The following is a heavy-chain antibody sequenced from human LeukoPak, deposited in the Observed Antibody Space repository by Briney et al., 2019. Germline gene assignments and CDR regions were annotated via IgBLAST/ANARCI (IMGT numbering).Heavy chain of an antibody. D-gene: IGHD3-22*01. CDR3: ARDWGVICYDSSGYHGYLDH. CDR1: GFTFNTYS. J-gene: IGHJ4*02. Sequence: GGSLRLSCAASGFTFNTYSMNWVGHAPGKGLEWVSSISSGSTYIYYADSVKCRFTISRDNAKNSLYLQMNSLRAEDTAVYYCARDWGVICYDSSGYHGYLDHWGQGTLVTVSS. CDR2: ISSGSTYI. V-gene: IGHV3-21*01.